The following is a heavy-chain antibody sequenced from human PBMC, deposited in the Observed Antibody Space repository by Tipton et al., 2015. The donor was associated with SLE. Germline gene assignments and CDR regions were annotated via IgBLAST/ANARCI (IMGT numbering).Heavy chain of an antibody. CDR3: ARDSFDIVVVPAVDY. V-gene: IGHV3-9*01. CDR1: GFTFDDYA. D-gene: IGHD2-2*01. Sequence: SLRLSCAASGFTFDDYAMHWVRQAPGKGLEWVSGISWNSGSIGYADSVKGRFTISRDNAKNSLYLQMNSLRAEDTAVYYCARDSFDIVVVPAVDYWGQGTLVTVSS. J-gene: IGHJ4*02. CDR2: ISWNSGSI.